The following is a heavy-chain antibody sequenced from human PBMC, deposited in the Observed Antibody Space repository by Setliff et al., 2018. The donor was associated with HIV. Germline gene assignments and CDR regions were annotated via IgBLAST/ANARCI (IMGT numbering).Heavy chain of an antibody. CDR1: GYTFAQSHD. V-gene: IGHV1-3*01. Sequence: ASVKVSCKTSGYTFAQSHDLHWVRQVPGQGPEWMGWINLVTGKTAYLQKFQGRVIITREISANTAYMEMSSLRSEDTAVYFCANGGSGGQFDHWGQGTLVTGSS. CDR3: ANGGSGGQFDH. CDR2: INLVTGKT. J-gene: IGHJ4*02. D-gene: IGHD3-16*01.